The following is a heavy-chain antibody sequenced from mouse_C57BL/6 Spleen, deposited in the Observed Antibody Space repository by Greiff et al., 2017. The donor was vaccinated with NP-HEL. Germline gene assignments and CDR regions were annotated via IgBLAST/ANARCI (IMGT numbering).Heavy chain of an antibody. V-gene: IGHV1-81*01. Sequence: LEESGAELARPGASVKLSCKASGYTFTSYGISWVKQRTGQGLEWIGEIYPRSGNTYYNEKFKGKATLTADKSSSTAYMELRSLTSEDSAVYFCARKGVYDGYYDYAMDYWGQGTSVTVSS. CDR3: ARKGVYDGYYDYAMDY. CDR1: GYTFTSYG. CDR2: IYPRSGNT. J-gene: IGHJ4*01. D-gene: IGHD2-3*01.